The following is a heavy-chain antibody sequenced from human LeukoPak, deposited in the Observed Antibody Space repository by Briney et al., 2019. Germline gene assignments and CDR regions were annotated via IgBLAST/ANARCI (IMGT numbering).Heavy chain of an antibody. CDR2: ISGSGGST. CDR3: AKASRGYSGYYWYYFDY. CDR1: GFTFSSYS. J-gene: IGHJ4*02. D-gene: IGHD5-12*01. V-gene: IGHV3-23*01. Sequence: PGGALRLSCAASGFTFSSYSMNWVRQAPGKGLEWVSAISGSGGSTYYADSVKGRFTISRDNSKNTLYLQMNSLRAEDTAVYYCAKASRGYSGYYWYYFDYWGQGTLVTVSS.